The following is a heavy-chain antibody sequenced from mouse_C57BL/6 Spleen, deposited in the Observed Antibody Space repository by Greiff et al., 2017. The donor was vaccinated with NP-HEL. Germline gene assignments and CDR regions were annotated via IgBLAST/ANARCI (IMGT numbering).Heavy chain of an antibody. V-gene: IGHV5-17*01. CDR1: GFTFSDYG. J-gene: IGHJ4*01. CDR2: ISSGSSTI. CDR3: ARGANSYAMDY. D-gene: IGHD4-1*01. Sequence: EVKVVESGGGLVKPGGSLKLSCAASGFTFSDYGMHWVRQAPEKGLEWVAYISSGSSTIYYADTVKGRFTISRDNAKNTLFLQMTSLRSEDTAMYYCARGANSYAMDYWGQGTSVTVSS.